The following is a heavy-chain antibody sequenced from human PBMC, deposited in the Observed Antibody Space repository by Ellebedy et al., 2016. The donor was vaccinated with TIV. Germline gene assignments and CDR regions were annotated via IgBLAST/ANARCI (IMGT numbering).Heavy chain of an antibody. CDR1: GYTFISYH. J-gene: IGHJ6*03. CDR2: INPSGGST. CDR3: ARDLYMDV. Sequence: ASVKVSCKASGYTFISYHMHWVRQAPGQGLEWMGIINPSGGSTTYAQKFQGRVTMTRDTSTSTVNMEVSSLRSADTAVYYCARDLYMDVWGKGTTVTVSS. V-gene: IGHV1-46*01.